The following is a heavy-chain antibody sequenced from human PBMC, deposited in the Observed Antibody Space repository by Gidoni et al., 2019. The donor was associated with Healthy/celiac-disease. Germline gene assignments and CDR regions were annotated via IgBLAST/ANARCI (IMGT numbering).Heavy chain of an antibody. CDR1: RGSISSYY. V-gene: IGHV4-59*01. J-gene: IGHJ3*02. CDR3: ARDAAGGGYRPVGAFDI. Sequence: QVQLQESCPGLANPSETMSLTCTSPRGSISSYYWSWILQPPGKGLEWSGYNYYSGSTNYNTAIKSRVTRSLDTAKNKFSLKLISVTAADTAVYYCARDAAGGGYRPVGAFDIWGQGTMVTVSS. D-gene: IGHD3-22*01. CDR2: NYYSGST.